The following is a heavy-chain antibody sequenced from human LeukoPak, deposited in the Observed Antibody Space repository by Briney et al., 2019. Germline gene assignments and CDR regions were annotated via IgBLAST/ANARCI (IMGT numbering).Heavy chain of an antibody. CDR1: GITFSSYA. CDR3: ARSRYSNSWLFDY. V-gene: IGHV3-23*01. CDR2: ISGSGVNT. D-gene: IGHD6-13*01. Sequence: GGSLRRSCAAPGITFSSYAMTWVRQAPGKGLEWVSAISGSGVNTYYADSVKGRFTISRDNSKNTVYLQMNSLRAEDTAVFYCARSRYSNSWLFDYWGQGTLVTVSS. J-gene: IGHJ4*02.